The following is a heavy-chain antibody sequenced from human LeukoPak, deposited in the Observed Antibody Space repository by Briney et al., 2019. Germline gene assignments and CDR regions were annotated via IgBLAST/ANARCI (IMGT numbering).Heavy chain of an antibody. CDR3: AKDPEVSNFDY. CDR2: IRKDGSDK. J-gene: IGHJ4*02. V-gene: IGHV3-30*02. CDR1: GFTFSRNG. D-gene: IGHD6-6*01. Sequence: GGSLRLSCGASGFTFSRNGMHWVRQVPGKGLEWVTYIRKDGSDKYYADSVKGRFTISRDSSKNTLYLQMNSLRAEDTAVYYCAKDPEVSNFDYWGQGTLVTVSS.